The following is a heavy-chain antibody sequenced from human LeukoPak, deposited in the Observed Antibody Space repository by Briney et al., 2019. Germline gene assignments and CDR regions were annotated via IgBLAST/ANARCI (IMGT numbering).Heavy chain of an antibody. CDR2: IYYSGST. CDR1: GGSISSYY. Sequence: SETLSLTCTVSGGSISSYYWSWIRQPPGKGQEWIGYIYYSGSTNYNPSLKSRVTISVDTSKNQFSLKLSSVTAADTAVYYCARSSSGHLPFDYWGQGTLVTVSS. D-gene: IGHD6-6*01. V-gene: IGHV4-59*01. CDR3: ARSSSGHLPFDY. J-gene: IGHJ4*02.